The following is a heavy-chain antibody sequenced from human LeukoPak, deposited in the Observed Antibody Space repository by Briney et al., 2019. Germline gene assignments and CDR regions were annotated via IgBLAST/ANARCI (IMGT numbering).Heavy chain of an antibody. CDR3: ARSRSLRLGELSLLYY. Sequence: GGSLRLSCAASGFTFSSYGMHWVRQAPGKGLEWVAVIWYDGSNKYYADSVKGRFTISRDNSKNTLYLQMNSLRAEDTAVYYCARSRSLRLGELSLLYYWGQGTLVTVSS. CDR1: GFTFSSYG. J-gene: IGHJ4*02. CDR2: IWYDGSNK. V-gene: IGHV3-33*01. D-gene: IGHD3-16*02.